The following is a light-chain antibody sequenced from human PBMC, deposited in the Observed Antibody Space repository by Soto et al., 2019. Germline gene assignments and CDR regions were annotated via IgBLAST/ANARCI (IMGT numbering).Light chain of an antibody. J-gene: IGKJ1*01. Sequence: EIVLTQSPGTLSLSPGERATLSCRASQSVISNYLAWYQQKPGLAPRLLIYGVSIRATGIPHRFSGSGSGTDFTLTISRLEPEDFAVYYCLQYGRSPKTFGQGTKVDI. V-gene: IGKV3-20*01. CDR1: QSVISNY. CDR2: GVS. CDR3: LQYGRSPKT.